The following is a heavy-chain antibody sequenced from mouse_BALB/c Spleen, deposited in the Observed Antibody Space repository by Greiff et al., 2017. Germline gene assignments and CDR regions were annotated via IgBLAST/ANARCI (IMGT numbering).Heavy chain of an antibody. J-gene: IGHJ1*01. Sequence: DVKLVESGGGLVQPGGSRKLSCAASGFTFSSFGMHWVRQAPEKGLEWVAYISSGSSTIYYADTVKGRFTISRDNPKNTLFLQMTSLRSEDTAMYYCARAYYRYGGYFDVWGAGTTVTVSS. CDR1: GFTFSSFG. V-gene: IGHV5-17*02. D-gene: IGHD2-14*01. CDR3: ARAYYRYGGYFDV. CDR2: ISSGSSTI.